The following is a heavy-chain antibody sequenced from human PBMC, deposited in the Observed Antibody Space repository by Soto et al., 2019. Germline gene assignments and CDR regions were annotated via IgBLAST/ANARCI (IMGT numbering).Heavy chain of an antibody. V-gene: IGHV3-33*01. J-gene: IGHJ4*02. Sequence: QVQLVESGGGVVQPGTSLRLSCTASGFTFSTYGMHWVRQAPGKGLEWVAVIWYDGSNKYHGDSLKGRFTISRDNSKNTLYLQMNNLRAEYTAVYYCGRDGALGDTAVVDSWGQGTLVTVSS. CDR3: GRDGALGDTAVVDS. CDR2: IWYDGSNK. CDR1: GFTFSTYG. D-gene: IGHD5-18*01.